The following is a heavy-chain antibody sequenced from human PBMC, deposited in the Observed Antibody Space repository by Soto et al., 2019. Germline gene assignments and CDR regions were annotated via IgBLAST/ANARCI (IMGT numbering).Heavy chain of an antibody. CDR3: AREGLDTAGFFDV. J-gene: IGHJ3*01. CDR2: IEGDGSST. D-gene: IGHD6-13*01. V-gene: IGHV3-74*01. CDR1: GFTFSSYW. Sequence: GGALRLSCAASGFTFSSYWMHWVRQAPGKGLEWVSRIEGDGSSTTSADSVKGRFTVSRDDARNTLYLQMSSLRADDTAIYYCAREGLDTAGFFDVWGQGTMVTISS.